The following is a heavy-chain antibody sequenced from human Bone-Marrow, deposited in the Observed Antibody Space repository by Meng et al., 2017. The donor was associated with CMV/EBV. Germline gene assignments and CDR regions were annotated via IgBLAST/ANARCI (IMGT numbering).Heavy chain of an antibody. Sequence: GESLKISCPASGFTFSTQTMSWVRQAPGKGLEWVSAISYSGTTTYYADSVKGRFTVSRDNSKKTLYLQMNSLRADDTAVYYCVKGGLSTLPRAFDIWGQGTLVTVSS. CDR1: GFTFSTQT. D-gene: IGHD2/OR15-2a*01. V-gene: IGHV3-23*01. CDR3: VKGGLSTLPRAFDI. J-gene: IGHJ3*02. CDR2: ISYSGTTT.